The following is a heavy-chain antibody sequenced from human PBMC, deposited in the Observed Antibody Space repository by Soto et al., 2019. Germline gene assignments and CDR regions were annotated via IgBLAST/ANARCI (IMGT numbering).Heavy chain of an antibody. CDR2: IDPSDSYT. V-gene: IGHV5-10-1*01. CDR3: ARHRYCSSTSCPRSPTYCGGECYLVFDY. J-gene: IGHJ4*02. D-gene: IGHD2-21*01. CDR1: GYSFTSYW. Sequence: GESVKISCKGSGYSFTSYWISWVRQMPGKGLEWMGRIDPSDSYTNYSPSFQGHVTISADKSISTAYLQWSSLKASDTAMYYCARHRYCSSTSCPRSPTYCGGECYLVFDYWGQGTLVTVSS.